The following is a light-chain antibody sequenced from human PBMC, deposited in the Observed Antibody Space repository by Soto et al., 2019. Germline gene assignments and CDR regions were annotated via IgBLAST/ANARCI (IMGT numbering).Light chain of an antibody. Sequence: EIVLTQSPGTLSLSPGERATLSCRASQSVTSSYLAWYQQKPGQAPRLLIYAASSRATGIPDRFSGSGSGTDFTLTISRLEPEDFAVYYCQQHVSSWTFGQGTKV. CDR3: QQHVSSWT. V-gene: IGKV3-20*01. J-gene: IGKJ1*01. CDR2: AAS. CDR1: QSVTSSY.